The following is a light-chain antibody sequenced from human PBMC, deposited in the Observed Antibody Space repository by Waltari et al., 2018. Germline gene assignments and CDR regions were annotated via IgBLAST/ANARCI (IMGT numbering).Light chain of an antibody. Sequence: DIVMTQSPDSLAVSLGERATINCRSSRTVFFSSNNKDFLSWYQQRPGQPPKLLIYWASTRVSGVPDRFDGSGSGTDFTLTISSLQAEDLAVYYCQQYYTTPCTFGQGTRLEIK. CDR2: WAS. CDR1: RTVFFSSNNKDF. J-gene: IGKJ2*02. CDR3: QQYYTTPCT. V-gene: IGKV4-1*01.